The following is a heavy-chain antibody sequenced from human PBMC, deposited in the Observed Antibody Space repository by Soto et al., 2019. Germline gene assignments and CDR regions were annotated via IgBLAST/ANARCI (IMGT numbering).Heavy chain of an antibody. V-gene: IGHV4-59*01. CDR3: ARGTFGVVKD. CDR2: MYYSGST. Sequence: QVQLQESGPGLVKPSETLSLTCTVSGGSISSYYWSWIRQSPGKGLEWIGYMYYSGSTNYNPSLKSRVTISIDTSRNQFSQKLSSVIAADTAVYYCARGTFGVVKDWGQGTLVTVSS. CDR1: GGSISSYY. D-gene: IGHD3-3*01. J-gene: IGHJ4*02.